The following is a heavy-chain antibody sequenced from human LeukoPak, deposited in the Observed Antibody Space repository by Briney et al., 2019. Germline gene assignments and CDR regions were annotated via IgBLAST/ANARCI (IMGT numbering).Heavy chain of an antibody. Sequence: GGSLRLSCAASGFTFSSYAVSWVRQAPGKGLEWVANIRDDGGLKNYVDSVKGRFTISRDNAKNSVSLQMNSLRAEDTAVYYCARDLPWGYFDYWGQGTLVTVSS. J-gene: IGHJ4*02. CDR2: IRDDGGLK. V-gene: IGHV3-7*01. D-gene: IGHD7-27*01. CDR3: ARDLPWGYFDY. CDR1: GFTFSSYA.